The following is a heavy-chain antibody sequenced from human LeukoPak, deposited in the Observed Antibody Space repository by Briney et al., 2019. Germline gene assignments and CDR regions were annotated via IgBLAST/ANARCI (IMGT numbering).Heavy chain of an antibody. Sequence: SQTLSLTCAISGDSVSSNNVAWNWIRQFPSRGLEWLGRTFYRSKWYFDYAESVKSRITIYPDTSKNQFSLQLKSVTPEDTAVYYCAQGWDLNSWGQGTLVTVSS. CDR3: AQGWDLNS. CDR2: TFYRSKWYF. CDR1: GDSVSSNNVA. D-gene: IGHD1-26*01. V-gene: IGHV6-1*01. J-gene: IGHJ4*02.